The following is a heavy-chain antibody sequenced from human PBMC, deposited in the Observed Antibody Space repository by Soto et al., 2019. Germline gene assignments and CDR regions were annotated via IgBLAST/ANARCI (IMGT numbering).Heavy chain of an antibody. CDR1: GYTFTGYY. V-gene: IGHV1-2*04. Sequence: ASVKVSCKASGYTFTGYYMHWVRQAPGQGLEWMGWINPNSGGTNYAQKFQGWVTMTRDTSISTAYMELSRLRSDDTAVYYCARDQLYSSGWYYYYGMDVWGQGTTVTVSS. CDR2: INPNSGGT. J-gene: IGHJ6*02. D-gene: IGHD6-19*01. CDR3: ARDQLYSSGWYYYYGMDV.